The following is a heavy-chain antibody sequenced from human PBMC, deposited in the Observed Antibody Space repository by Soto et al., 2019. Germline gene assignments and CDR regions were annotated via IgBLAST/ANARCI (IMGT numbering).Heavy chain of an antibody. CDR1: GFSLSNARMG. CDR2: IFSNDEK. Sequence: SGPRLVTLTEPLTRTCTVSGFSLSNARMGVSWIRQPPGKALEWLAHIFSNDEKSYSTSLKSRLTISKDTSKSQVVLTMTNMDPVDTATYYCARWDVEWRYFDYWGQGTLVTVSS. V-gene: IGHV2-26*01. D-gene: IGHD3-3*01. CDR3: ARWDVEWRYFDY. J-gene: IGHJ4*02.